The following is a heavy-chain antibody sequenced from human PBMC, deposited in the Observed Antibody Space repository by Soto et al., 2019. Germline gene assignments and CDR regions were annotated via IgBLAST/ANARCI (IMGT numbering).Heavy chain of an antibody. J-gene: IGHJ4*02. CDR1: GFIFRSYW. CDR3: ARDGVAAGLYLDN. V-gene: IGHV3-7*01. D-gene: IGHD2-15*01. Sequence: PRLSCAASGFIFRSYWMSWVRQAPGKGLEWVANINQDGSEKYHVDSVRGRFIISRDNAENSLYLQMNSLRAEDTALYYCARDGVAAGLYLDNWGQGTLVTVSS. CDR2: INQDGSEK.